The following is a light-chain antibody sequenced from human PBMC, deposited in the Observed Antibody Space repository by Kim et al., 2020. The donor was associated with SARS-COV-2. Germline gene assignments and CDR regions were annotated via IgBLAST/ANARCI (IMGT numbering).Light chain of an antibody. CDR1: QGIGNY. CDR2: AAS. CDR3: QGYNNAPRT. J-gene: IGKJ1*01. Sequence: DIQMTQSPSSLSASVGDRVTITCRASQGIGNYLAWYQQKPGKVPKLLLYAASTLQSGVPSRFSGSGSGTDFTLTISSLQPEDVATYYCQGYNNAPRTFGQGTKVEIK. V-gene: IGKV1-27*01.